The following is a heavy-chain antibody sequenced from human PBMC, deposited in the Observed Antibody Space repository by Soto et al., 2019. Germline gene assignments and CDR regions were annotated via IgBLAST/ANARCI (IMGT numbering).Heavy chain of an antibody. J-gene: IGHJ6*02. D-gene: IGHD3-10*01. Sequence: SVKVSCKASGGTFSSYAISWVRQAPGQGLERMGGIIPIFGTANYAQKFQGRVTITADESTSTAYMELGSLRSEDTAVYYCASREEWFGEFSYYYYYGMDVWGQGTTVTVSS. CDR1: GGTFSSYA. CDR3: ASREEWFGEFSYYYYYGMDV. CDR2: IIPIFGTA. V-gene: IGHV1-69*13.